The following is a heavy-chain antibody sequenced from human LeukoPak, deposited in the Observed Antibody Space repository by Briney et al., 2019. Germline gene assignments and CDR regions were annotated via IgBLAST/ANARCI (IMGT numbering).Heavy chain of an antibody. J-gene: IGHJ5*02. CDR3: ARITVTTETNWFDP. CDR2: TYDSGST. Sequence: SETLSLTCAVSGGSISSSNWWSWVRQPPGKGLEWIGETYDSGSTKYNPSLKSRVTISVDKSKNQFSLKLSSVTAADTAVYYCARITVTTETNWFDPWGQGTLVTVSS. CDR1: GGSISSSNW. V-gene: IGHV4-4*02. D-gene: IGHD4-17*01.